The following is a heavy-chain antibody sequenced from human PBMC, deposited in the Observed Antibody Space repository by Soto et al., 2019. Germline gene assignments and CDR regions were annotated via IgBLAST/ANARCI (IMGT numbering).Heavy chain of an antibody. V-gene: IGHV4-59*08. J-gene: IGHJ6*03. Sequence: QVQLQESGPGLVKPSETLSLTCTVSGGSISSYYWSWIRQPPGKGLEWIGYIYYSGSTNYNPSLQSRVTISVDTSKNQSSLKLSSVTAADTAVYYCARQEGGLGYYYYYMDVWGKGTTVTVSS. CDR2: IYYSGST. CDR3: ARQEGGLGYYYYYMDV. D-gene: IGHD6-25*01. CDR1: GGSISSYY.